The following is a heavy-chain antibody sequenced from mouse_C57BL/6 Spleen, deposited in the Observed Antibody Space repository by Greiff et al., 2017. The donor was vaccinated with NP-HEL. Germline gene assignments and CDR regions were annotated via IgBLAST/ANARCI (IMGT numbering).Heavy chain of an antibody. D-gene: IGHD1-1*01. J-gene: IGHJ2*01. CDR1: GFTFSSYA. Sequence: EVKVVESGEGLVKPGGSLKLSCAASGFTFSSYAMSWVRQTPEKRLEWVAYISSGGDYIYYADTVKGRFTISRDNARNTLYLQMSSLKSEDTAMYYCTRGDYYGSSYDYWCQGTTLTVSS. V-gene: IGHV5-9-1*02. CDR3: TRGDYYGSSYDY. CDR2: ISSGGDYI.